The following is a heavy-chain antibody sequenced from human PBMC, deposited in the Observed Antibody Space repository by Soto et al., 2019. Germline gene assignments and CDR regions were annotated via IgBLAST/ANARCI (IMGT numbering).Heavy chain of an antibody. V-gene: IGHV3-7*01. CDR1: GFTFSSYW. CDR3: AREATAPYYDYIWGSYRPFDY. CDR2: IKQDGSEK. J-gene: IGHJ4*02. Sequence: PGGSLRLSCAASGFTFSSYWMSWVRQAPGKGLEWVANIKQDGSEKYYVDSVKGRFTISRDNAKNSLYLQMNSLRAEDTAVYYCAREATAPYYDYIWGSYRPFDYWGQGTLVTVSS. D-gene: IGHD3-16*02.